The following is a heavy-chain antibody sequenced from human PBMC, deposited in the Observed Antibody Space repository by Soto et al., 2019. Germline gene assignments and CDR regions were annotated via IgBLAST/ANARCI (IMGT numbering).Heavy chain of an antibody. D-gene: IGHD3-22*01. Sequence: ASVKVSCKASGGTFSSYAISWVRQAPGQGLEWMGGIIPIFGTANYAQKFQGRVTITADESTSTAYMELSSLRSEDTAVYYCAHPKGDSYDPWGQGTMVTGSS. CDR3: AHPKGDSYDP. CDR2: IIPIFGTA. CDR1: GGTFSSYA. V-gene: IGHV1-69*13. J-gene: IGHJ3*01.